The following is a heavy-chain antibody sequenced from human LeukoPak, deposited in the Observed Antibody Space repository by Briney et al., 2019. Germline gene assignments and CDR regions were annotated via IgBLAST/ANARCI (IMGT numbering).Heavy chain of an antibody. D-gene: IGHD6-13*01. Sequence: GGSLRLSCAASGFTFSSYGMHWVRQAPGKGLEWVAVISYDGSNKYYADSVKGRFTISRDNSKNTLYLQMNSLRAEDTAVYYYVKVAGYSSSWYADYWGQGTLVTVSS. V-gene: IGHV3-30*18. CDR3: VKVAGYSSSWYADY. J-gene: IGHJ4*02. CDR1: GFTFSSYG. CDR2: ISYDGSNK.